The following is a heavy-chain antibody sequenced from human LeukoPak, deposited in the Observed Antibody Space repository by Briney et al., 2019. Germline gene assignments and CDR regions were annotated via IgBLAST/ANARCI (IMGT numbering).Heavy chain of an antibody. CDR2: IYHSGST. D-gene: IGHD2-15*01. CDR1: GGFISSGGYS. V-gene: IGHV4-30-2*01. J-gene: IGHJ3*02. CDR3: ARDRGYCSGGSCYPDAFDI. Sequence: SQTLSLTCAVSGGFISSGGYSWSWIRQPPGKGLEWIGYIYHSGSTYYNPSLKSRVTISVDRSKNQFSLKLSSVTAADTAVYYCARDRGYCSGGSCYPDAFDIWGQGTMVTVSS.